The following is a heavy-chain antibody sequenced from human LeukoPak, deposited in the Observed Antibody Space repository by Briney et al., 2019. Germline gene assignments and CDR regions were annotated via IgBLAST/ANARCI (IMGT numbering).Heavy chain of an antibody. CDR3: ARFTVTGDPGDY. D-gene: IGHD7-27*01. CDR2: MNPNSGNT. CDR1: GYTFTSYD. Sequence: GASVKVSCKTSGYTFTSYDINWVRQATGQGLEWMGWMNPNSGNTAYAQKFQGRVTLTRNTSISTAYMELSSLRSEDTAVYYCARFTVTGDPGDYWGQGTLVTASS. J-gene: IGHJ4*02. V-gene: IGHV1-8*01.